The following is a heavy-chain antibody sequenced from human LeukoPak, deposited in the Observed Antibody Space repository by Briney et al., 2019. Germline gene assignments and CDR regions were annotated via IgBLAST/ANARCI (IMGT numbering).Heavy chain of an antibody. CDR2: INPNSGGT. CDR1: GYTFTSYD. CDR3: ATDPGYSSSWYYFDY. J-gene: IGHJ4*02. V-gene: IGHV1-2*02. D-gene: IGHD6-13*01. Sequence: ASVKVSCKASGYTFTSYDINWVRQATGQGLEWMGWINPNSGGTNYAQKFQGRVTMTRDTSISTAYMELSRLRSDDTAVYYCATDPGYSSSWYYFDYWGQGTLVTVSS.